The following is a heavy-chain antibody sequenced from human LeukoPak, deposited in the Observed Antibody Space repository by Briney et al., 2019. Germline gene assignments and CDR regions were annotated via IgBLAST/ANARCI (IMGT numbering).Heavy chain of an antibody. CDR1: GGPISSYY. CDR3: ASGAAAGFNY. CDR2: IYYSGST. V-gene: IGHV4-59*08. J-gene: IGHJ4*02. Sequence: SETLSLTCTVSGGPISSYYWSWIRQPPGKGLEWIGYIYYSGSTNYNPSLKSRVTISVDTSKNQFSLKLSSVTAADTAVYYCASGAAAGFNYWGQGTLVTVSS. D-gene: IGHD6-13*01.